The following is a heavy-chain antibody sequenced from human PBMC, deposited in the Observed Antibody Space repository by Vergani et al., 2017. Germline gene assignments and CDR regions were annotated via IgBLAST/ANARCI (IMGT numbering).Heavy chain of an antibody. J-gene: IGHJ6*02. CDR3: AGVLRQQLVGGPLYYYGMDV. Sequence: QVQLQESGPGLVKPSETLSLTCTVSGGSISSYYWSWIRQPPGKGLEWIGYIYYSGSTNYNPSLKSRVTISVDTSKNQFSLKLSSVTAADTAVYYCAGVLRQQLVGGPLYYYGMDVWGQGTTVTVSS. CDR1: GGSISSYY. D-gene: IGHD6-13*01. V-gene: IGHV4-59*01. CDR2: IYYSGST.